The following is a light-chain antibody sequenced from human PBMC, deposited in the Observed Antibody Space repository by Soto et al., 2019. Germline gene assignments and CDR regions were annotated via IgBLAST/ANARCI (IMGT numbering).Light chain of an antibody. CDR2: SDN. CDR3: AAWDDRMSGRV. CDR1: TANIGKNY. Sequence: QSVLTQSPSTSGTPGQRVIISCYGNTANIGKNYVYWYQQFPGTAPKLLIYSDNQRPSWVPDRFSVSKSDTSASLAISGLRSEDEAVYYCAAWDDRMSGRVFGGGTKLTVL. V-gene: IGLV1-47*02. J-gene: IGLJ3*02.